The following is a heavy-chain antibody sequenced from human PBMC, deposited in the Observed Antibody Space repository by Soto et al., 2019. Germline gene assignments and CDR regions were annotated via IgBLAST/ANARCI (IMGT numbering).Heavy chain of an antibody. V-gene: IGHV4-4*02. D-gene: IGHD6-19*01. CDR1: GGSISSSYW. J-gene: IGHJ6*02. CDR2: INHSGST. Sequence: SETLSLTCAVSGGSISSSYWWSWVRQPPGKGLEWIGEINHSGSTNYNPSLKSRVTISVDTSKNQFSLKLSSVTAADTAVYYCARGIEGWYQGRYYYGMDVWGQGTTVTVSS. CDR3: ARGIEGWYQGRYYYGMDV.